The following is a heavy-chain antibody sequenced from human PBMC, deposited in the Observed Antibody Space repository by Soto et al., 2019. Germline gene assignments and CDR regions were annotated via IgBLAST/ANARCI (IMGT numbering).Heavy chain of an antibody. CDR1: GFTFSSYW. CDR3: VRDAWGLHH. D-gene: IGHD3-16*01. J-gene: IGHJ5*02. Sequence: EVQLVESGGGLVQPGGSLRLSCVASGFTFSSYWMHWVRQAPGKGLVWVSHINNDGSSTTYADSVKGRFTISRDNAKNTLYLQMNSLRDEDTAAYYFVRDAWGLHHWGQGTLVTVSS. CDR2: INNDGSST. V-gene: IGHV3-74*01.